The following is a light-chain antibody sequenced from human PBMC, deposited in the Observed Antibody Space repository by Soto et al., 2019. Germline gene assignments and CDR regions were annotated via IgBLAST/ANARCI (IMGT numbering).Light chain of an antibody. V-gene: IGKV1-5*03. CDR2: KAS. Sequence: DIQMTQSPSTLSASVGDRVTITCRASQSISSWLAWYQQKPGKAPNLLIYKASSLQGGVQSRFSGSGSGTEFSLTISSLQPDDLATYYCQQYNSYPPTFGPGTKVDIK. CDR1: QSISSW. J-gene: IGKJ3*01. CDR3: QQYNSYPPT.